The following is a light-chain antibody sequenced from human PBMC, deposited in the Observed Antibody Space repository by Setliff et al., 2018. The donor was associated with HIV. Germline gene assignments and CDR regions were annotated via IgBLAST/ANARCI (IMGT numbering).Light chain of an antibody. CDR2: DVT. Sequence: QSVLTQPRSVSGSPGQSVTISCAGSSSDVGAYNYVSWYQHHPGKAPKLMIYDVTKQPSGVPDRFSGSKSGNTASLTISGLQAEDEAYYYCCSYAGSYTYIFGTGTKVTVL. V-gene: IGLV2-11*01. CDR3: CSYAGSYTYI. CDR1: SSDVGAYNY. J-gene: IGLJ1*01.